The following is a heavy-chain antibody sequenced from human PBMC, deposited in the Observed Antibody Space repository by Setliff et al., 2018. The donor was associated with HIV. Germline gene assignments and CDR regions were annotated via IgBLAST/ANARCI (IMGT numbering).Heavy chain of an antibody. CDR1: GGPLSSYY. Sequence: SETLSLTCTVSGGPLSSYYWNWIRQPPGKGLEWIGDIDYRGSTNYNPSLQSRVIISADTSNNQFSLELSSVTAADTAVYYCARKSTLRYYYGSGSLDAFDIWGQGTKVTVSS. CDR2: IDYRGST. CDR3: ARKSTLRYYYGSGSLDAFDI. V-gene: IGHV4-59*12. D-gene: IGHD3-10*01. J-gene: IGHJ3*02.